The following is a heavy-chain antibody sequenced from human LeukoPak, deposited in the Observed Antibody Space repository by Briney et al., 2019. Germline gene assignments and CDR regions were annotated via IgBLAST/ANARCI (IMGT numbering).Heavy chain of an antibody. Sequence: ASVKVSCKASGYTFTGYYMHWVRQAPGQGLELRGRINPNSGGTNYAQKFQGRVTMTSDTSISTAYMELSRLRSDDTAVYYCAIEPPPDSGAMFQHWGQGTPVTVSS. J-gene: IGHJ1*01. CDR3: AIEPPPDSGAMFQH. CDR1: GYTFTGYY. CDR2: INPNSGGT. D-gene: IGHD2-2*01. V-gene: IGHV1-2*06.